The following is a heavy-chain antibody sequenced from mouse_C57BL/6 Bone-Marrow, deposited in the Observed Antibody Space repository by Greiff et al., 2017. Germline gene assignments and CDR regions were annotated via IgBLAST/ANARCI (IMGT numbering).Heavy chain of an antibody. CDR1: GYTFTSYW. J-gene: IGHJ4*01. D-gene: IGHD2-3*01. CDR2: IYPGSGST. CDR3: AREDGYRVYYYAMDY. V-gene: IGHV1-55*01. Sequence: QVQLQQPGAELVKPGASVQMSCKASGYTFTSYWITWVKQRPGQGLEWIGDIYPGSGSTNYNEKFKSKATLTVDTSSSTAYMQLSSLTSEDSAVYYCAREDGYRVYYYAMDYWGQGTSVTVSS.